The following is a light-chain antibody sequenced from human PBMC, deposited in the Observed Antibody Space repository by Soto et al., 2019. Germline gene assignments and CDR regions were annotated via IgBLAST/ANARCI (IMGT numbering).Light chain of an antibody. CDR1: SSDVGGYNY. CDR2: DVS. CDR3: SSSTSSSIPVV. J-gene: IGLJ2*01. V-gene: IGLV2-14*01. Sequence: QSALTQPASVSGSPGQSITISCTGTSSDVGGYNYVSWYQQHPGKAPKLMIYDVSNRPSGVANRFSGSKSGNTASLTISGLQAEDEADYYCSSSTSSSIPVVFGGGTKLTVL.